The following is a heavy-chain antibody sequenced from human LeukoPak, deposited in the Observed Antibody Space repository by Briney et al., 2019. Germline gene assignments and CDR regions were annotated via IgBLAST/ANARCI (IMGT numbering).Heavy chain of an antibody. V-gene: IGHV4-59*01. J-gene: IGHJ5*02. CDR2: IYYSGST. Sequence: SETLSLTCTVSGGSISSYYWSWIRQPPGKGLEWIGYIYYSGSTNYNPSLKSRVTMSVDTSKNQFSLKLSSVTAADTAVYYCARDGATRGIRFDPWGQGALVTVSS. CDR1: GGSISSYY. CDR3: ARDGATRGIRFDP. D-gene: IGHD2-15*01.